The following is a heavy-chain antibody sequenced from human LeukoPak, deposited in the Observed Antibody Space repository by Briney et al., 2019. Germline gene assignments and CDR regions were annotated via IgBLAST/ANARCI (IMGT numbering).Heavy chain of an antibody. CDR3: ARLRLGELSSGFDY. D-gene: IGHD3-16*02. V-gene: IGHV1-18*01. CDR2: ISAYNGNT. CDR1: GYTFTSYA. J-gene: IGHJ4*02. Sequence: ASVKVSCNASGYTFTSYASSWVRQAPGQGLDWMGWISAYNGNTNYAQKLQGRVTMTQDTSTNTAYMEVRSLRSDDAAVYYCARLRLGELSSGFDYWGQGTLVTVSS.